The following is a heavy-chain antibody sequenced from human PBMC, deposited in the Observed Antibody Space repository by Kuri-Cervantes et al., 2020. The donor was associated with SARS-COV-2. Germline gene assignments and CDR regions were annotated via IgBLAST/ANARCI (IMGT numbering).Heavy chain of an antibody. V-gene: IGHV1-24*01. CDR2: FDPEDDER. CDR3: ATSPPIVRASNWFDP. J-gene: IGHJ5*02. D-gene: IGHD1-26*01. CDR1: GYTLTELY. Sequence: ASVKVSCKISGYTLTELYMHWARQAPGTGLEWMGAFDPEDDERVYAQNFKGRGTMTEDTSTDTAYMELISLRSEDTAEYYCATSPPIVRASNWFDPWGQGTLVTVSS.